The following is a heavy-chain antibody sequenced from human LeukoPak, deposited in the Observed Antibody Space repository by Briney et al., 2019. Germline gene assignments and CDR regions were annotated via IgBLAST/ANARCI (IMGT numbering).Heavy chain of an antibody. Sequence: ASVKVSCKASGYTFTSYGISWVRQAPGQGLEWMGWISAYNGNTNYAQKLQGRVTMTTDTSTSTAYMELRSLRSDDTAVYYRTRGTTVVTPADYWGQGTLVTVSS. CDR3: TRGTTVVTPADY. CDR2: ISAYNGNT. D-gene: IGHD4-23*01. CDR1: GYTFTSYG. V-gene: IGHV1-18*01. J-gene: IGHJ4*02.